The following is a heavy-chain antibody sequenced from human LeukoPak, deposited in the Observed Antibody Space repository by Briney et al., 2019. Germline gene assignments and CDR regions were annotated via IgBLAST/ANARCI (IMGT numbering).Heavy chain of an antibody. D-gene: IGHD5-18*01. V-gene: IGHV1-69*13. CDR3: ARALLKQLWSETVDYYYYGMDV. CDR1: GYTFTSYG. Sequence: GASVKVSCKASGYTFTSYGISWVRQAPGQGLEWMGGIIPIFGTANYAQKFQGRVTITADESTSTAYMELSSLRSEDTAVYYCARALLKQLWSETVDYYYYGMDVWGQGTTVTVSS. J-gene: IGHJ6*02. CDR2: IIPIFGTA.